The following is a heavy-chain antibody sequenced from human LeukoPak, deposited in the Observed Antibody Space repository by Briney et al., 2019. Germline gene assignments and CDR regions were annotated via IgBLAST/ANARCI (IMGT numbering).Heavy chain of an antibody. Sequence: GGSLRLSCAASGFTFSDYSMNWVRQAPGKGLEWISYIGISSGNTKYADSVKGRFTISGDNAKNSLYLQMNGLRVEDTAVYYCARDHNYDFDNWGQGTLVTVSS. J-gene: IGHJ4*02. CDR1: GFTFSDYS. CDR3: ARDHNYDFDN. CDR2: IGISSGNT. D-gene: IGHD1-1*01. V-gene: IGHV3-48*04.